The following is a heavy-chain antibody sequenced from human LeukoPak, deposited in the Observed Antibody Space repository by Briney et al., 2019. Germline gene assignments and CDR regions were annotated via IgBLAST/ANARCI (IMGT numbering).Heavy chain of an antibody. J-gene: IGHJ4*02. CDR3: AIAQSWDEPFDS. CDR2: ISINTDT. CDR1: GIAVTGNY. Sequence: PGGSLTLSCAASGIAVTGNYMSWVRQPPGKGLEWVSFISINTDTFYADSVRGRFTISRDSSKNTLFLQMNSLRDEDSAVYYCAIAQSWDEPFDSWGQGTLVTVSS. D-gene: IGHD1-14*01. V-gene: IGHV3-53*01.